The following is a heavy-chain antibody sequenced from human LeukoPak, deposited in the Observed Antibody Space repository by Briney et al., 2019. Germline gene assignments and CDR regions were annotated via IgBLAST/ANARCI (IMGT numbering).Heavy chain of an antibody. D-gene: IGHD3-10*01. V-gene: IGHV3-23*01. CDR1: GFTFSSYG. J-gene: IGHJ4*02. CDR3: AKGDRGVITARPFDY. CDR2: ISGSGGST. Sequence: GGSLRLSCAASGFTFSSYGMSWVRQAPGKGLEWVSAISGSGGSTYYADSVKGRFTISRDNSKNTLYLQMNSLRAEDTAVYYCAKGDRGVITARPFDYWGQGTLVTVSS.